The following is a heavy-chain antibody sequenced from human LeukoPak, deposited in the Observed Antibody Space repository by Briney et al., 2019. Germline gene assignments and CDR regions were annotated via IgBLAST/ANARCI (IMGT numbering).Heavy chain of an antibody. Sequence: GGSLRLSCAASGFTFSSYAMSWVGRAPGTGLGWVSAISGSGGSTYYADSVKGRFTISRDNSKNTLYLQMNSLRAEDTAVYYCAKYPVAGTLVSGYWGQGTLVTVSS. D-gene: IGHD6-19*01. CDR1: GFTFSSYA. CDR2: ISGSGGST. V-gene: IGHV3-23*01. J-gene: IGHJ4*02. CDR3: AKYPVAGTLVSGY.